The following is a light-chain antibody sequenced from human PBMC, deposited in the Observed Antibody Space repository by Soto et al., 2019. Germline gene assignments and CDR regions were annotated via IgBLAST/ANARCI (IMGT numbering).Light chain of an antibody. CDR2: GAS. CDR1: QSVSRN. CDR3: QQYNDGPRT. V-gene: IGKV3-15*01. J-gene: IGKJ1*01. Sequence: EIVMTQSPATLSVSPGERATLSCRASQSVSRNLAWYQQKTGQAPRLLIYGASTRATGIPSRFSGSGSGTEFILTISSLQSEDFAVYYCQQYNDGPRTFGQGTKVEIK.